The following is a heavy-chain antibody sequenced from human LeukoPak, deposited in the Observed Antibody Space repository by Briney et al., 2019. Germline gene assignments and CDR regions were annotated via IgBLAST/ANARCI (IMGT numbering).Heavy chain of an antibody. V-gene: IGHV1-2*02. Sequence: GASVKVSCKASGYTFTGYYMHWVRQAPGQGLEWMGWINPNSGGTNYAQKFQGRVTMTRDTSISTAYMELSRLRSDDTAVYYCARPLVYSNFVVDYWGQGTLVTVSS. CDR2: INPNSGGT. J-gene: IGHJ4*02. CDR1: GYTFTGYY. D-gene: IGHD4-11*01. CDR3: ARPLVYSNFVVDY.